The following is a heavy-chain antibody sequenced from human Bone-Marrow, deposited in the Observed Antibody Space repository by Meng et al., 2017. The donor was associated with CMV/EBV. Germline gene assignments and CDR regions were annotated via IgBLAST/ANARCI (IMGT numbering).Heavy chain of an antibody. J-gene: IGHJ4*02. CDR3: AKGEYSNSLSFDY. D-gene: IGHD4-11*01. CDR1: GFTFSSYG. CDR2: IRYDGSNK. V-gene: IGHV3-30*02. Sequence: SCAASGFTFSSYGMHWVRQAPGKGLEWVAFIRYDGSNKYYADSVKGRFTISRDNSKNTLYLQMNSLRAEDTAVYYCAKGEYSNSLSFDYWGQGTLVTVSS.